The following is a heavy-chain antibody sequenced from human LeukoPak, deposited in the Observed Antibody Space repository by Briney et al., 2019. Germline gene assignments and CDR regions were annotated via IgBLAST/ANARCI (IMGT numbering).Heavy chain of an antibody. CDR1: GLTFSTSP. CDR2: IKQDGSEK. CDR3: ARVGGRYSPLGY. D-gene: IGHD3-16*02. V-gene: IGHV3-7*01. J-gene: IGHJ4*02. Sequence: GSLRLSCAVAGLTFSTSPMNWVRQAPGKGLEWVANIKQDGSEKYYVDSVKGRFTISRDNDKNSLFLQMTSLRAEDTAVYYCARVGGRYSPLGYWGQGTLVTVSS.